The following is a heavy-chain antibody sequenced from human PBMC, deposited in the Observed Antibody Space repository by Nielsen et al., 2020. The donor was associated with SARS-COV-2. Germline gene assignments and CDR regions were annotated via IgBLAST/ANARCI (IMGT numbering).Heavy chain of an antibody. V-gene: IGHV1-18*04. J-gene: IGHJ4*02. CDR2: ISVYNGST. D-gene: IGHD6-19*01. Sequence: ASVKVSCKAFGYTLSSYGISWVRQAPGQGLEWMGWISVYNGSTNYAQKFQGRVTMTTDKSTNTAYMELRSLRSDDTAVYYCARDDTSGWILDYWGQGTLVTVSS. CDR1: GYTLSSYG. CDR3: ARDDTSGWILDY.